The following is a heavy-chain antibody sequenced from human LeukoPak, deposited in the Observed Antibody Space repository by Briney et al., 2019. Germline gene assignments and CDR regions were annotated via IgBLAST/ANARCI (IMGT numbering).Heavy chain of an antibody. CDR2: ITSDSSNI. J-gene: IGHJ4*02. V-gene: IGHV3-21*01. CDR1: DFFFSNHA. CDR3: ARVFWETVNTGYYSDF. D-gene: IGHD3-22*01. Sequence: KPGGSLLLSCVASDFFFSNHAMIWVRQAPGKGLEWISSITSDSSNIFYANSVRGRFTISRDNANNALHLQMNSLRAEDTAVYYCARVFWETVNTGYYSDFWGPGTLVTVSS.